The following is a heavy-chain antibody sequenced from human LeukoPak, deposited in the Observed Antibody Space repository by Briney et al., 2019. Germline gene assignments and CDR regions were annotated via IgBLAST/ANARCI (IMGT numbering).Heavy chain of an antibody. CDR1: GFTFSSYA. CDR2: ISYDGSNK. J-gene: IGHJ4*02. D-gene: IGHD1-20*01. Sequence: PGGSLRLSCAASGFTFSSYAMHWVRQAPGKGLEWVAVISYDGSNKYYADSVKGRFTISRDNSKNTLYLQMNSLRAEDTAVYYCARPYNWDTLRLYYFDYWGQGTLVTVSS. V-gene: IGHV3-30-3*01. CDR3: ARPYNWDTLRLYYFDY.